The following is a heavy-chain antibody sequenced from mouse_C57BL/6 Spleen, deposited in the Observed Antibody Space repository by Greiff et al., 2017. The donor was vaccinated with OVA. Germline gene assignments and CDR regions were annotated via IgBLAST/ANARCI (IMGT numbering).Heavy chain of an antibody. D-gene: IGHD1-1*01. Sequence: QVQLKQPGAELVRPGSSVKLSCKASGYTFTSYWMHWVKQRPIQGLEWIGNIDPSDSETHYNQKFKDKATLTVDKSSSTAYMQLSSLTSEDSAVYYCARLDYGSSSYYYAMDYWGQGTSVTVSS. CDR3: ARLDYGSSSYYYAMDY. J-gene: IGHJ4*01. V-gene: IGHV1-52*01. CDR1: GYTFTSYW. CDR2: IDPSDSET.